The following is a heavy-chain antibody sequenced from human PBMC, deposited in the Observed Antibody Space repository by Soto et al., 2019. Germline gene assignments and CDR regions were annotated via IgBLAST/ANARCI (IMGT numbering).Heavy chain of an antibody. CDR2: ISYSGST. Sequence: QVQLESSGPGLVKPSQTLSLTCTVSGGSISSVGYFWTWIRQHPAKGLEWIGHISYSGSTYFIPSLSSRLSMSVDTSKHQFSLNLPSVTVADTALYYCARLNSGWHQTFDFWCQGTLVTVSS. J-gene: IGHJ4*02. CDR1: GGSISSVGYF. D-gene: IGHD6-25*01. V-gene: IGHV4-31*03. CDR3: ARLNSGWHQTFDF.